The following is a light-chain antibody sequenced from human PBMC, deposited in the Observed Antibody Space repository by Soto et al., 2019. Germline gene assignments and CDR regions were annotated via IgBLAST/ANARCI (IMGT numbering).Light chain of an antibody. CDR2: EGS. V-gene: IGLV2-23*03. J-gene: IGLJ1*01. Sequence: QSVLTQPASVSGSPGQSITISCTGTSSDVGSYNLVSWYQQHPGKAPKLMIYEGSKRPSGVSNRFSGSKSGNTASLTISGLQAEDEADYYSCSYAVSSTFVSVFVTGTKVTV. CDR3: CSYAVSSTFVSV. CDR1: SSDVGSYNL.